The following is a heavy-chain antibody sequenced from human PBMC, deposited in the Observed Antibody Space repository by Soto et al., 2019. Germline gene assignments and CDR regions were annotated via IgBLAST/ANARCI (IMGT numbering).Heavy chain of an antibody. D-gene: IGHD3-9*01. CDR1: GYTFTGYY. CDR3: ARGAYYDILSIAAYYYGMDV. Sequence: ASVKVSCKASGYTFTGYYMHWVRQAPGQGLEWMGWINPNSGGTNYAQKFQGRVTMTRDTSISTAYMELSRLRSDDTAVYYCARGAYYDILSIAAYYYGMDVWGQGTTVTVS. CDR2: INPNSGGT. V-gene: IGHV1-2*02. J-gene: IGHJ6*02.